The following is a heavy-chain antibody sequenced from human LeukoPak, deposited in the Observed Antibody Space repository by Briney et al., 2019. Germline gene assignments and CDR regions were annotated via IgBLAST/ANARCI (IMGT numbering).Heavy chain of an antibody. Sequence: PSQTLSLTCTVSGGSISSGGYYWSWIRQHPGKGLEWIGYIYYSGSTYYNPSLKSRVIISVDTSKNQFSLKLSSVTAAGTAVYYCARGWVDYYGSGSLAFGGRGWFDPWGQGTLVTVSS. CDR3: ARGWVDYYGSGSLAFGGRGWFDP. D-gene: IGHD3-10*01. CDR1: GGSISSGGYY. J-gene: IGHJ5*02. V-gene: IGHV4-31*03. CDR2: IYYSGST.